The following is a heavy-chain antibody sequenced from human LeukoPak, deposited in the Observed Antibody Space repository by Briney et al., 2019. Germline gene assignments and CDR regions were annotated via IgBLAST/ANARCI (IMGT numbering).Heavy chain of an antibody. CDR1: GFTFSSYA. CDR2: ISGSGGST. CDR3: AKSLAYCGGDCYPVYYYYYMDV. V-gene: IGHV3-23*01. J-gene: IGHJ6*03. D-gene: IGHD2-21*01. Sequence: PGGSLRLSCSASGFTFSSYAMSWVRQAPGKGLEWVSAISGSGGSTYYADSVKGRFTIFRDNSKNTLYLQMNSLRAEDTAVYYCAKSLAYCGGDCYPVYYYYYMDVWGKGTTVTVSS.